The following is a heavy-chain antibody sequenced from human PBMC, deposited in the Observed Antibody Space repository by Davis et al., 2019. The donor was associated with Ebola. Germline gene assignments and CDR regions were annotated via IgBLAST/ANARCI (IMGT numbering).Heavy chain of an antibody. CDR2: IYYSGST. CDR1: GGSISSYY. D-gene: IGHD2-15*01. CDR3: ARSRIGLYCMDV. J-gene: IGHJ6*02. Sequence: SETLSLTCTVSGGSISSYYWSWIRQPPGKGLEWIGSIYYSGSTYYNPSLKSRVTISVDTSKNQFSLKLSSVTAADTAVYYCARSRIGLYCMDVWGQGTTVTVSS. V-gene: IGHV4-59*05.